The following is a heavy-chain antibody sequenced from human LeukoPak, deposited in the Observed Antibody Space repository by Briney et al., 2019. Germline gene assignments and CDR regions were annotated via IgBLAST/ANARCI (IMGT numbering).Heavy chain of an antibody. V-gene: IGHV4-4*07. J-gene: IGHJ6*03. D-gene: IGHD2-2*01. CDR1: GGSISSHY. Sequence: PSETLSLTCTVSGGSISSHYWSWIRQPAGKGLEWIGRIYTSGSTNYNPSLKSRVTMSVDTSKNQFSLKLSSVTAADTAVYYCARESPYCSSTSCYEYYYYYYYMDVWGKGTTVTVSS. CDR3: ARESPYCSSTSCYEYYYYYYYMDV. CDR2: IYTSGST.